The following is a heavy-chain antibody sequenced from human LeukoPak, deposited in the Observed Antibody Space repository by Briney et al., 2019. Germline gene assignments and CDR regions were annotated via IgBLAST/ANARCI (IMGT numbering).Heavy chain of an antibody. J-gene: IGHJ4*02. CDR3: AKDIGIAVAGTGNFDY. V-gene: IGHV3-43*01. Sequence: GGSLRLSCAASGFTFDDYTMQWVRQAPGKGLEWVSLISWDGGSTYYADSVKGRFTISRDNSKNSLYLQMNSLRTEDTALYYCAKDIGIAVAGTGNFDYWGQGTLVTVSS. CDR1: GFTFDDYT. D-gene: IGHD6-19*01. CDR2: ISWDGGST.